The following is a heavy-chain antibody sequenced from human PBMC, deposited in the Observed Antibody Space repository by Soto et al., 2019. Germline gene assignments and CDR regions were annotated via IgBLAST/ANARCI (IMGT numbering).Heavy chain of an antibody. Sequence: QAQLVQSGAEVKKPGASVKVSCEASGYTFTSYYMHWVRQAPGQGLEWMGWINPNRGDTKYAQKFRGRVTMTRDTSITTVYMEVEMLTSDDTAVYYCERQLSYCGGYCFTEPVDYWGQGTLVTVSS. CDR3: ERQLSYCGGYCFTEPVDY. CDR2: INPNRGDT. CDR1: GYTFTSYY. J-gene: IGHJ4*02. V-gene: IGHV1-2*02. D-gene: IGHD2-21*02.